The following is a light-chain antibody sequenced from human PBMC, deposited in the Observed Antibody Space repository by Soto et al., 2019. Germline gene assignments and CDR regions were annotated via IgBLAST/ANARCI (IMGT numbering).Light chain of an antibody. V-gene: IGLV2-23*01. CDR2: KGT. CDR1: SDDVGAYNS. Sequence: QSVLAQPASVSVSPGQSITISCTGTSDDVGAYNSVSWYQQLPHKAPQVILYKGTQRPSGVSSRFSGSTSGNAASLTISGLQADDEADYFCCSSAPESTYVFGTGTKLTVL. J-gene: IGLJ1*01. CDR3: CSSAPESTYV.